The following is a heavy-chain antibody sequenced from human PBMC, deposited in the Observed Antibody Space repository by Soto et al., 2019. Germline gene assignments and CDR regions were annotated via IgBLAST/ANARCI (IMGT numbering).Heavy chain of an antibody. J-gene: IGHJ4*02. V-gene: IGHV3-7*01. D-gene: IGHD3-10*01. CDR1: GFTFSIYW. Sequence: GGSLRLSCAASGFTFSIYWMSWVRQAPGKGLEWVANIKEDGSEKYYVDSVKGRFTISRDNAKNSLYLQMNSLRAEDTAVYYCATVGWFTGSDSWGQGTLVTVSS. CDR3: ATVGWFTGSDS. CDR2: IKEDGSEK.